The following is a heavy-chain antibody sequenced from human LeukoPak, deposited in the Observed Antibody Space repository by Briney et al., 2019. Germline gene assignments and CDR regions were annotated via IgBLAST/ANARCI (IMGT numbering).Heavy chain of an antibody. CDR1: GFTVSSNY. Sequence: TGGSLRLSCAASGFTVSSNYMSWVRQAPGRGLEWVSVIYSGGSTYYADSVKGRFTISRDNSKNTLYLQMNSLRAEDTAVYYCARDRTLSGWYRAGFDYWGQGTLVTVSS. D-gene: IGHD6-19*01. J-gene: IGHJ4*02. V-gene: IGHV3-66*01. CDR2: IYSGGST. CDR3: ARDRTLSGWYRAGFDY.